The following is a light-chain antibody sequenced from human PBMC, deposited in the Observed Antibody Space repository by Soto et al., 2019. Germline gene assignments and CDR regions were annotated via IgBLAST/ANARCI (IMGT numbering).Light chain of an antibody. CDR1: QSVSHNY. V-gene: IGKV3-20*01. CDR2: GVS. CDR3: QHFCYSRYLC. Sequence: ELVLTQSPGTLSLSPGERATLSCRASQSVSHNYLAWYQQKPGHAPRLLIYGVSSRATGIPDRFSGSGSGTDFTLTISRLEPEDFAVYYCQHFCYSRYLCFGPGTKVESK. J-gene: IGKJ3*01.